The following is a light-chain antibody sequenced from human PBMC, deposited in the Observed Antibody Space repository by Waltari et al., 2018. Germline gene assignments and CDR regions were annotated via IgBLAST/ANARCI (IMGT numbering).Light chain of an antibody. CDR1: QDIHSY. J-gene: IGKJ4*01. Sequence: DIYLTQSPSFLSASVGDRVTITCRASQDIHSYLTWYQLRPGQAPRLIIYVASKLQSGVPARFSGSGTGTDFTLTISGLQPEDFATYYCQHLNSYPLNFGGGTKVEIK. V-gene: IGKV1-9*01. CDR3: QHLNSYPLN. CDR2: VAS.